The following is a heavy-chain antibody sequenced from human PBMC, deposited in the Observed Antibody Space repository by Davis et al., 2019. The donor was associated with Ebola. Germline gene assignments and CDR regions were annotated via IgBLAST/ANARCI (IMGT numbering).Heavy chain of an antibody. Sequence: AASVKVSCKASGYTFTSYGINWVRQATGQGLEWMGWMNPNSGNTGYAQKFQGRVTMTRNTSISTAYMELSSLRSEDTAVYYCARADNWNGWYYYGMDVWGQGTTVTVSS. D-gene: IGHD1-1*01. CDR2: MNPNSGNT. V-gene: IGHV1-8*02. CDR3: ARADNWNGWYYYGMDV. J-gene: IGHJ6*02. CDR1: GYTFTSYG.